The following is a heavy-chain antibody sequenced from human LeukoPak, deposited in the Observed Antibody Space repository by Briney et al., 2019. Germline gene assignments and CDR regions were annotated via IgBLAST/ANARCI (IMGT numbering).Heavy chain of an antibody. V-gene: IGHV3-23*01. Sequence: GGSLRLSCTVSGFTVSSNSWSWVRQAPGKGLEWVSSISGSGGSTYYADSVKGRFTISRDNSKNTLYLQMNSLRAEDTAVYYCAKNQGIVVPPYYYYYMDVWGKGTTVTVSS. CDR1: GFTVSSNS. CDR2: ISGSGGST. D-gene: IGHD3-22*01. CDR3: AKNQGIVVPPYYYYYMDV. J-gene: IGHJ6*03.